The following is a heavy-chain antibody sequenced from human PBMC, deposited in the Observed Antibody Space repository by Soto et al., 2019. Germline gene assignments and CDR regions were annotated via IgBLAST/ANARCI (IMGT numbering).Heavy chain of an antibody. Sequence: PSETLSLTCTVSGGSINSGSYYWSWIRQHPGKGLEWVGYIFSSATTYYNPSLQSRLTISRDTPKNQFSLKLTSVTAADTAVYYCARVRRDIVLMVYAIHFDYWGQGTLVTVS. CDR2: IFSSATT. D-gene: IGHD2-8*01. V-gene: IGHV4-31*03. CDR1: GGSINSGSYY. J-gene: IGHJ4*02. CDR3: ARVRRDIVLMVYAIHFDY.